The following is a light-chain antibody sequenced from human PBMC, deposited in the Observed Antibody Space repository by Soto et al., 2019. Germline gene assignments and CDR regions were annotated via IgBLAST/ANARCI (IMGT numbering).Light chain of an antibody. V-gene: IGLV2-14*01. Sequence: QSALTLPASVSGSPGQSITISCTGTSSDVGGYNHVSWYQQHPGKAPKLIIYEVNNRPSGISNRFSGSKSGNTASLTISGLQAEDEADYHCSSYTTSSTLLYVFGTGTKLTVL. CDR3: SSYTTSSTLLYV. CDR1: SSDVGGYNH. CDR2: EVN. J-gene: IGLJ1*01.